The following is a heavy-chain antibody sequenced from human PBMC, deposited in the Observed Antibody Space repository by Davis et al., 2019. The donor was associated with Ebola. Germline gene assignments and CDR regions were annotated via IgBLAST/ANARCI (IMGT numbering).Heavy chain of an antibody. Sequence: GGSLRLSCAASGFTFSSYAMSWVRQAPGKGLEWVSAISGSGGSTYYADSVKGRFTISRDNAKNSLYLQMNSLRAEDTAVYYCARYHFTDWNADFDYWGQGTLVTVSS. V-gene: IGHV3-23*01. J-gene: IGHJ4*02. CDR2: ISGSGGST. CDR1: GFTFSSYA. CDR3: ARYHFTDWNADFDY. D-gene: IGHD1-1*01.